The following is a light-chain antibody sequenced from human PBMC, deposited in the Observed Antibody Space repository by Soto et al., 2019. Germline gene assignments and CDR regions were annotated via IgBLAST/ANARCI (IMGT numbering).Light chain of an antibody. CDR3: SSYAGAITFYV. V-gene: IGLV2-14*01. CDR2: DVS. Sequence: QSALTQPASVSGSPGQSITISCTGSSSDVGGYKYVSWYQQHPGKAPKLMIYDVSNRPSGVSDRFSGSKSGNTASLTISGLQAEDEADYYCSSYAGAITFYVFGTGTKLTVL. CDR1: SSDVGGYKY. J-gene: IGLJ1*01.